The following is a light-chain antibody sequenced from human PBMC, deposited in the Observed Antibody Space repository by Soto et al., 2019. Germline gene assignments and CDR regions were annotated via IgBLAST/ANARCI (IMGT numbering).Light chain of an antibody. J-gene: IGKJ1*01. CDR2: GAS. Sequence: EIVMTQSPVTLSVSPVERATLSCRASQSVTNSYLAWYQQKPGQAPRLLIFGASTRAAGIPARFSGSGSGTDFTLTISRLEPEDFAVYCCQQYGSSGTFGQGTKVDIK. CDR1: QSVTNSY. CDR3: QQYGSSGT. V-gene: IGKV3-20*01.